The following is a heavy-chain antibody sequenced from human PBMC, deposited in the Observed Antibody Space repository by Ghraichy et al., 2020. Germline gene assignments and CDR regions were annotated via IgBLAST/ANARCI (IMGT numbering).Heavy chain of an antibody. Sequence: GESLNISCAASGFTFSGLWMTWVRQAPGKGLEWVANINEDGSDKYYVDSVKGRFTISRDNAERSLYLQMNSLRAEDTAVYYCARGGSSSSYFWHDWGQGTLVTVSS. D-gene: IGHD6-13*01. J-gene: IGHJ4*02. CDR1: GFTFSGLW. V-gene: IGHV3-7*01. CDR2: INEDGSDK. CDR3: ARGGSSSSYFWHD.